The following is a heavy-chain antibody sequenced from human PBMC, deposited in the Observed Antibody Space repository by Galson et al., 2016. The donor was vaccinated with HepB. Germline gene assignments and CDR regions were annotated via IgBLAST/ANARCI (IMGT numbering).Heavy chain of an antibody. D-gene: IGHD4-23*01. Sequence: SLRLSCAVYGFSVSSRCISWVRQAPGKGLEWVSVFTGGGSTFYADSVRGSLSTSRHNYNNMALLQMNSLTVEETAVYFCARDEWQLGPWYYSMDVWGQGTTVTVPS. CDR2: FTGGGST. V-gene: IGHV3-66*01. CDR3: ARDEWQLGPWYYSMDV. J-gene: IGHJ6*02. CDR1: GFSVSSRC.